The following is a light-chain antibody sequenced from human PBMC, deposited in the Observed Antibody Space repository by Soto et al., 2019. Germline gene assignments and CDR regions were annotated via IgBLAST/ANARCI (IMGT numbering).Light chain of an antibody. V-gene: IGKV1-5*01. J-gene: IGKJ2*01. CDR1: QSISNW. Sequence: DIQMTQSPSTLSASVGDRVTITCRASQSISNWLAWYQQKTGKAPKLLISGASSLESGVPSRFSGSGSGTEFTLTISSLQPDDFATYYCQQYDSYSYTFGQGTKLEIK. CDR3: QQYDSYSYT. CDR2: GAS.